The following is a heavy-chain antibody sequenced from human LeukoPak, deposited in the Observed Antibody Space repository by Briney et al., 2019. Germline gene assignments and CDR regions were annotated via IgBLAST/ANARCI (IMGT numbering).Heavy chain of an antibody. CDR2: IGTAGDT. CDR3: ARGGGEWLLGRILFDY. Sequence: GGSLRLSCAASGFTFSYYDMHWVRQTTGKGLEWVSAIGTAGDTYYPGSVKGRFTISRENAKNSLYLQMNSLRAGDTAVYYCARGGGEWLLGRILFDYWGQGTLVTVSS. J-gene: IGHJ4*02. V-gene: IGHV3-13*01. CDR1: GFTFSYYD. D-gene: IGHD3-3*01.